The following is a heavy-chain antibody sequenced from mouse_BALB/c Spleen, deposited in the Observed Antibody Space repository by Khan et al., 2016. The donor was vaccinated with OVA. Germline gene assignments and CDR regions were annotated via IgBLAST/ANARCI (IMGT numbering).Heavy chain of an antibody. CDR2: IDPANGNT. Sequence: VQLQQSGAELVKPGASVKLSCTATGFKIKDTYIHWVKQRPEQGLEWIGRIDPANGNTKFDPKFQGKATITADTSSNTAYLQLSSLTSEDTAVXYCTCSFLLYGMDYWGQGTSVTVSS. CDR3: TCSFLLYGMDY. D-gene: IGHD1-2*01. J-gene: IGHJ4*01. V-gene: IGHV14-3*02. CDR1: GFKIKDTY.